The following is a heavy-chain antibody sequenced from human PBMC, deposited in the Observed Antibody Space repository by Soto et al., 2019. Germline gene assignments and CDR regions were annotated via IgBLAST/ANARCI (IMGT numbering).Heavy chain of an antibody. D-gene: IGHD3-16*01. J-gene: IGHJ6*02. V-gene: IGHV1-18*01. CDR3: AMVDVYVTPSPQDV. CDR1: GYSFTRYR. CDR2: INTYNGNT. Sequence: QVPLVQSRAEVKNPGASVKVSCKASGYSFTRYRIAWARLAPGQGLEWMGWINTYNGNTNDAQNLQGSVTLTTDTSATTAYMVVTSLRSHDTAIYYCAMVDVYVTPSPQDVWGQGTTVIVSS.